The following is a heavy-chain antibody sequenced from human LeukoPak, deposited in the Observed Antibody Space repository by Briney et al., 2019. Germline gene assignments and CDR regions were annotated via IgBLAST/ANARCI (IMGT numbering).Heavy chain of an antibody. J-gene: IGHJ4*02. CDR3: ARDLDILTGPPLDY. V-gene: IGHV1-18*01. D-gene: IGHD3-9*01. CDR2: ISAYNGNT. Sequence: ASVKVSCKASGGTFSSYAISWVRQAPGQGLEWMGWISAYNGNTNYAQKLQGRVTMTTDTSTSTAYMELRSLRSDDTAVYYCARDLDILTGPPLDYWGQGTLVTVSS. CDR1: GGTFSSYA.